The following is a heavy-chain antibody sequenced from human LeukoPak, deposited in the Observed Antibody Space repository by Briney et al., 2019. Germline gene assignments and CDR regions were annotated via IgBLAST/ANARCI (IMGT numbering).Heavy chain of an antibody. CDR1: GGSVSSGGYS. J-gene: IGHJ4*02. V-gene: IGHV4-30-2*01. Sequence: PSQTLSLTCAVSGGSVSSGGYSWSWIRQPPGNGLEWIGYIYHSGRASYNPSLKSRVTISLDRSRNHVSLNLTSVTAADTAVYYCARGGSTDFDYWGQGTLVTVSS. D-gene: IGHD5-12*01. CDR2: IYHSGRA. CDR3: ARGGSTDFDY.